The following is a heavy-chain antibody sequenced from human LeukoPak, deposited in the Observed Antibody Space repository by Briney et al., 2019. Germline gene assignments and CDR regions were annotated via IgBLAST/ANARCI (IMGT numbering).Heavy chain of an antibody. Sequence: SVKVSCKASGGTFSSYAISWVRQAPGQGLEWMGGIIPIFGTANYAQKFQGRVTITADESTSTAYMELSSLRSEDTAVYYCASSVSRHCSGGSCYSGFDPWGQGTLVTVSS. CDR2: IIPIFGTA. D-gene: IGHD2-15*01. J-gene: IGHJ5*02. CDR1: GGTFSSYA. CDR3: ASSVSRHCSGGSCYSGFDP. V-gene: IGHV1-69*13.